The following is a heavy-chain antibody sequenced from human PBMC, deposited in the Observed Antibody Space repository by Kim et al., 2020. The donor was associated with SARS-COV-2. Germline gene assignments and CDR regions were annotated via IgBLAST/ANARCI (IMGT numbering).Heavy chain of an antibody. CDR3: ARDRSVRYFDWLSDWYFDL. J-gene: IGHJ2*01. CDR1: GGSISSSSYY. D-gene: IGHD3-9*01. V-gene: IGHV4-39*07. Sequence: SETLSLTCTVSGGSISSSSYYWGWIRQPPGKGLEWIGSIYYSGSTYYNPSLKSRVTISVDTSKNQFSLKLSSVTAADTAVYYCARDRSVRYFDWLSDWYFDLWGRGTLVTVSS. CDR2: IYYSGST.